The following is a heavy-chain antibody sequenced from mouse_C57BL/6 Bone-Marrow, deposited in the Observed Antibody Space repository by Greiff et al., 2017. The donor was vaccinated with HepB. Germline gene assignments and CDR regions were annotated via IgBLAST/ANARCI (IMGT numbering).Heavy chain of an antibody. V-gene: IGHV8-8*01. Sequence: QVTLKESGPGILQPSQTLSLTCSFSGFSLSTFGMGVGWIRQPSGKGLEWLAHIWWDDDKYYNPALKSRLTLSKDTSKNQVFLKIANVDTADTATYYCARGITTVVATDYAMDYWGQGTSVTVSS. CDR1: GFSLSTFGMG. CDR3: ARGITTVVATDYAMDY. J-gene: IGHJ4*01. D-gene: IGHD1-1*01. CDR2: IWWDDDK.